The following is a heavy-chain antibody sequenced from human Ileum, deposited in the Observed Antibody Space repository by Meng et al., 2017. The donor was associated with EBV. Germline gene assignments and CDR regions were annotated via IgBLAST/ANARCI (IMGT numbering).Heavy chain of an antibody. Sequence: QVQRQGSGPGLVKPSGTLSLTCAVSGGTVSGSDWWSWVRQPPGKGLEWIGEVYHDGATNYHPSLKSRVTISLDKSKNEVNLHLNSLTAADTAVYFCARSSPIVRGLDYWGQGTLVTVSS. CDR3: ARSSPIVRGLDY. CDR2: VYHDGAT. J-gene: IGHJ4*02. D-gene: IGHD3-10*01. CDR1: GGTVSGSDW. V-gene: IGHV4-4*02.